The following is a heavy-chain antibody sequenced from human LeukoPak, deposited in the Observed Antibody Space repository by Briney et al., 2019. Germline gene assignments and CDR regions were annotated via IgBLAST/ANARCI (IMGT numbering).Heavy chain of an antibody. CDR3: AKGLHSSSWYSDS. V-gene: IGHV3-23*01. CDR1: GFTFNTYT. D-gene: IGHD6-13*01. CDR2: ITGNGVST. Sequence: GGSLRLSCAASGFTFNTYTMNWVRLVPGKGLEWVSLITGNGVSTYYADSVKGRFTISRDNSKNMLYLQMNSLRAEDTAVYYCAKGLHSSSWYSDSWGQGTLVTVSS. J-gene: IGHJ4*02.